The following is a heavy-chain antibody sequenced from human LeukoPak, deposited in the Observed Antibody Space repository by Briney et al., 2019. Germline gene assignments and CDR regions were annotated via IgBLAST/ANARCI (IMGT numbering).Heavy chain of an antibody. CDR3: ARLGRYYGSGSYYNVAFFGYYYYMDV. D-gene: IGHD3-10*01. J-gene: IGHJ6*03. Sequence: SETLSLTCTVSGGSISSYYWSWIRQPPGKGLEWIGYIYYSGSTNYNPSLKSRVTISVDTSKNQFSLKLSSVTAADTAVYYCARLGRYYGSGSYYNVAFFGYYYYMDVWGKGTTVTISS. CDR1: GGSISSYY. CDR2: IYYSGST. V-gene: IGHV4-59*01.